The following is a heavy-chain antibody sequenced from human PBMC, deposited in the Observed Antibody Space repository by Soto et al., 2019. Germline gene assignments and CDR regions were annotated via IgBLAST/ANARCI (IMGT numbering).Heavy chain of an antibody. CDR1: GGTFSSSA. Sequence: QVQLVQYGAEMREPGSSVKVSCKASGGTFSSSAINWLRQAPGQGPEWMGGIIPTFGTANYIEKFRGRVTITADTSTSTAYMEVSSLTSEVTAMYFCARSETAGHRGFAIWGQGTMVTVSS. V-gene: IGHV1-69*06. D-gene: IGHD6-19*01. J-gene: IGHJ3*02. CDR3: ARSETAGHRGFAI. CDR2: IIPTFGTA.